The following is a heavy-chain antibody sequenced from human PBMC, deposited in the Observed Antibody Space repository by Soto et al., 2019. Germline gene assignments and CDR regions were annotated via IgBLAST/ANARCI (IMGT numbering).Heavy chain of an antibody. V-gene: IGHV1-8*01. D-gene: IGHD3-3*01. Sequence: QVQLVQSGAEVKKPGASVKVSCKASGYTFTSYDINWVRQATGQGLEWMGWMNLNRGNTGYAQKFQGRVTMTRNTSISTAYMELSSLRSEDTAVYYCARGYYDFWSGYYPALGYYYYGMDVWGQGTTVTVSS. CDR3: ARGYYDFWSGYYPALGYYYYGMDV. CDR1: GYTFTSYD. CDR2: MNLNRGNT. J-gene: IGHJ6*02.